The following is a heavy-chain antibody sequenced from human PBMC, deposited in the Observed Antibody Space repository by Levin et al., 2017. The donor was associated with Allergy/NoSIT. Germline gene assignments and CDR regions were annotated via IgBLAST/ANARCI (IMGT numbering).Heavy chain of an antibody. CDR1: GFTVSSNY. CDR3: ARAYGPPAVYFDY. D-gene: IGHD4-17*01. V-gene: IGHV3-66*01. Sequence: GGSLRLSCAASGFTVSSNYMSWVRQAPGKGLEWVSVIYSGGSTYYADSVKGRFTISRDNSKNTLYLQMNSLRAEDTAVYYCARAYGPPAVYFDYWGQGTLVTVSS. J-gene: IGHJ4*02. CDR2: IYSGGST.